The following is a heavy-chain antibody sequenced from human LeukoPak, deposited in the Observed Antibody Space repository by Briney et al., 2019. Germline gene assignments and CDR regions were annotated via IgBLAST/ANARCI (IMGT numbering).Heavy chain of an antibody. J-gene: IGHJ4*02. CDR1: GYTLSIYP. V-gene: IGHV3-23*01. CDR2: ISGTGGNT. Sequence: GGSLRLSCAASGYTLSIYPMSCVREAPGQGREWGSSISGTGGNTYYADSVKGRFTISRDNSKNTLYLQMNSLRAEDTAVYHCENRPYGSGNYYSTFDYWGQGTLVTVSS. D-gene: IGHD3-10*01. CDR3: ENRPYGSGNYYSTFDY.